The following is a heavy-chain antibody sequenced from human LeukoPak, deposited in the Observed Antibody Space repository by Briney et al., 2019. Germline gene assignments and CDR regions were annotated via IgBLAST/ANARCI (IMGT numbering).Heavy chain of an antibody. CDR1: GFTFSSYS. D-gene: IGHD3-10*01. CDR3: ARDRGNMVRGVIQYYFDY. J-gene: IGHJ4*02. V-gene: IGHV3-21*01. CDR2: ISSSSSYI. Sequence: PGGSLRLSCAASGFTFSSYSMNWVRQAPGKGLEWVSSISSSSSYIYYADSVKGRFTISRDNAKNSLYLQMNSLRAEDTAVYYCARDRGNMVRGVIQYYFDYWGQGTLVTVSS.